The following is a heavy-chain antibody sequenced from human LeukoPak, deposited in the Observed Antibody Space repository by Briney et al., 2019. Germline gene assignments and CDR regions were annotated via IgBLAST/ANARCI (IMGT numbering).Heavy chain of an antibody. CDR1: GFTFSSYS. CDR3: AREDDYDSSGYYYNY. CDR2: ISSSSSYI. V-gene: IGHV3-21*01. D-gene: IGHD3-22*01. Sequence: PGGSLRLSCAASGFTFSSYSMNWVRQAPGKGLEWVSSISSSSSYIYYADSVKGRFTISRDNAKNSLYLQMNSLRAEDTAVYYCAREDDYDSSGYYYNYWGQGTLVTVSS. J-gene: IGHJ4*02.